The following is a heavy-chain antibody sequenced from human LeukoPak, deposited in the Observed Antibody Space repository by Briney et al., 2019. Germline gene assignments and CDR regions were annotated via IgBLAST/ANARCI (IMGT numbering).Heavy chain of an antibody. CDR1: GFTFSNYA. J-gene: IGHJ6*03. CDR2: ISSSSSYI. Sequence: GGSLRLTCAGSGFTFSNYAMNWVRQAPGKGLEWVSSISSSSSYIYYADSVKGRFTISRDNAKNSLYLQMNSLRAEDTAVYYCARGLYGDYARYYYYYMDVWGKGTTVTVSS. CDR3: ARGLYGDYARYYYYYMDV. D-gene: IGHD4-17*01. V-gene: IGHV3-21*01.